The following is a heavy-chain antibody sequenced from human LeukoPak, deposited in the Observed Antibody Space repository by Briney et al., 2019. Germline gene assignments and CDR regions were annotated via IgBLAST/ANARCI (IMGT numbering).Heavy chain of an antibody. J-gene: IGHJ3*02. Sequence: SETLSLTCTVSGGSISTCYWSWVRQPPGKGLEWIGYIYYSGSTNYNPSLKSRVTISVDTSKNQFSLKLSSVTAADTAVYYCATYSSGWYNAFDIWGQGTMVTVSS. CDR1: GGSISTCY. V-gene: IGHV4-59*08. D-gene: IGHD6-19*01. CDR3: ATYSSGWYNAFDI. CDR2: IYYSGST.